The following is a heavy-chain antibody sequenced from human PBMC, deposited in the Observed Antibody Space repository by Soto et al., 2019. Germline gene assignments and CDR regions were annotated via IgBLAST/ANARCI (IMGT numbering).Heavy chain of an antibody. J-gene: IGHJ4*02. D-gene: IGHD1-7*01. CDR1: GFSFSTYG. CDR2: ISNDGSNK. V-gene: IGHV3-30*18. Sequence: QVHLVESGGGVVQPGRSLRLSCAASGFSFSTYGMHWVRQAPGKGLEWVAFISNDGSNKYYADSVKGRFTISRDNSKNTLYLQMNSRRAEDTAVYYCAKGFGNYCAFDYWGQGTLVTVSS. CDR3: AKGFGNYCAFDY.